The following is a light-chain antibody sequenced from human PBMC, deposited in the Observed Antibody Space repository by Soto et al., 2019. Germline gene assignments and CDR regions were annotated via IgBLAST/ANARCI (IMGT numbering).Light chain of an antibody. Sequence: EIVLTQSPGTLSLSPGEKGTLSCRASQSVISDYLAWYQQKPGQAPRLLIYAASTRATGIPDRFSGSGSGTDFPLTINRFEPEDFAVYYCQQYGSTPKTFGQGTKVEIK. CDR3: QQYGSTPKT. CDR2: AAS. CDR1: QSVISDY. J-gene: IGKJ1*01. V-gene: IGKV3-20*01.